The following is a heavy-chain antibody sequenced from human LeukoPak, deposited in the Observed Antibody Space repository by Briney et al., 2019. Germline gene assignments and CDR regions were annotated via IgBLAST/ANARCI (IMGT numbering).Heavy chain of an antibody. CDR2: IYYSGST. J-gene: IGHJ4*02. D-gene: IGHD3-22*01. Sequence: PSETLSLXCTVSGGSISSYYWSWIRQPPGKGLEWIGYIYYSGSTNYNPSLKSRVTISVDTSKNQFSLKLSSVTAADTAVYYCARGQQDSISGFDYWGQGTLVTVSS. CDR3: ARGQQDSISGFDY. V-gene: IGHV4-59*01. CDR1: GGSISSYY.